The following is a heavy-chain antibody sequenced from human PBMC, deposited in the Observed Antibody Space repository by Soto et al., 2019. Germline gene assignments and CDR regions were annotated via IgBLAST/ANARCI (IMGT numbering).Heavy chain of an antibody. D-gene: IGHD3-3*01. Sequence: QVQLQESGPGLVKPSQTLSLTCTVSGGSISSGDYYCSWIRQHPGKGLEWIGYIYYSGSTYYNPSLKSRVTISEDKSKHQFSLKLSSVTAADPAVYYCARWWSGSRQGFDPWGQGTLVTVSS. CDR3: ARWWSGSRQGFDP. V-gene: IGHV4-31*03. CDR1: GGSISSGDYY. J-gene: IGHJ5*02. CDR2: IYYSGST.